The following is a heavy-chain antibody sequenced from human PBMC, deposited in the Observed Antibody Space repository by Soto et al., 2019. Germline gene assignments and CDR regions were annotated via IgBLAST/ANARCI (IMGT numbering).Heavy chain of an antibody. Sequence: ASVKVSCKASGYTFTSYGISWVRQAPGQGLEWMGWISAYNGNTNYAQKLQGRVTMTPDTSTSTAYMELRSLRSDDTAVYYCARVITSVDIVVVVAANPYHYYYGMDVWGQGTTVTVSS. V-gene: IGHV1-18*04. D-gene: IGHD2-15*01. CDR1: GYTFTSYG. CDR3: ARVITSVDIVVVVAANPYHYYYGMDV. CDR2: ISAYNGNT. J-gene: IGHJ6*02.